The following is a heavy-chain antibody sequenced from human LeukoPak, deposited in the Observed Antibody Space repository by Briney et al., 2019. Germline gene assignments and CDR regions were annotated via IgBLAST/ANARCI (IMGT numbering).Heavy chain of an antibody. CDR3: ARLSGSSWYQTPYYFDY. J-gene: IGHJ4*02. D-gene: IGHD6-13*01. CDR1: GGSISSSSYY. V-gene: IGHV4-39*01. CDR2: IYYSGST. Sequence: TSETVSLTCAVSGGSISSSSYYWGWIRQPPGKGLEWIGSIYYSGSTYYNPSLKSRVTISVDTSKNQFSLKLSSVTAADTAVYYCARLSGSSWYQTPYYFDYWGQGTLVTVSS.